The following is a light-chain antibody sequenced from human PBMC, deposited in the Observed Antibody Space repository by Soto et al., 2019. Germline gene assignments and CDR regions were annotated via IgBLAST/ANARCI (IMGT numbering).Light chain of an antibody. CDR1: QSVNLN. Sequence: EIVMTQSPATLSGSQGETATLSCRARQSVNLNWARYQQKPGQAPRLLIYGASIRATGIPARFSGSGAGTEFTLTINRLQSEDSAVYYCQQCVSWTPLTFGGGTTVEMK. CDR3: QQCVSWTPLT. V-gene: IGKV3-15*01. J-gene: IGKJ4*01. CDR2: GAS.